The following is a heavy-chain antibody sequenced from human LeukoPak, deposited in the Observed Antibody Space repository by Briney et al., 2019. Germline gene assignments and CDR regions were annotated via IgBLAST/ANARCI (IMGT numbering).Heavy chain of an antibody. Sequence: GESLKISCKASGYIFTNYWIGWVRQTPGKGLEWMGIINPLDSDTRYSPSFQGQVTFSADKSITTAYLQWSSLAASDTAMYYCTRRIDYGDYDYWGQGTLVTVSS. V-gene: IGHV5-51*01. CDR2: INPLDSDT. CDR3: TRRIDYGDYDY. CDR1: GYIFTNYW. J-gene: IGHJ4*02. D-gene: IGHD4-17*01.